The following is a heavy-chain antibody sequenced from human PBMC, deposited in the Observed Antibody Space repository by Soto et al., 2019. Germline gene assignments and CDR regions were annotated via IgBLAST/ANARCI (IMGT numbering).Heavy chain of an antibody. V-gene: IGHV4-4*07. CDR2: IYSNGRT. D-gene: IGHD4-17*01. J-gene: IGHJ1*01. Sequence: KTSETLSLTCNVSGGSISNNYWTWIRQPAGKGLEWIGRIYSNGRTNFNPPLKSRISMSIDTSKNQFSLKLTSVTAADTAVYYCARSYCDSYEHWGQGTLVTVSS. CDR3: ARSYCDSYEH. CDR1: GGSISNNY.